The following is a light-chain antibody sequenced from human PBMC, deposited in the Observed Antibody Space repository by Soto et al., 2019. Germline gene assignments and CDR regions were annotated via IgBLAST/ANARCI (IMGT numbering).Light chain of an antibody. CDR2: AAS. CDR1: QGISSY. V-gene: IGKV1-8*01. CDR3: QQYDSYPGT. Sequence: AIRMTQSPSSLSASTGDRVTITCRSSQGISSYLAWYQQKPGKAPKLLIYAASTFQSGVPSRFSGSGSGTDFTLTISCLQSEDFATYYCQQYDSYPGTFGPGNKVDIK. J-gene: IGKJ3*01.